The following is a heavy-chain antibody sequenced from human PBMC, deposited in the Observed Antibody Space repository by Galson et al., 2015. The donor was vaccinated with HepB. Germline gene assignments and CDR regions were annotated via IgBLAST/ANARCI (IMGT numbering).Heavy chain of an antibody. D-gene: IGHD6-19*01. CDR1: GFTFSSYW. CDR2: INSDGSST. V-gene: IGHV3-74*01. Sequence: SLRLSCAASGFTFSSYWMHWVRQAPGKGLVWVSRINSDGSSTSYADSVKGRFTISRDNAKNTLYLQMNSLRAEDTAVYYCARGSSGWYPMDGYYYYYMDVRGKGTTVTVSS. J-gene: IGHJ6*03. CDR3: ARGSSGWYPMDGYYYYYMDV.